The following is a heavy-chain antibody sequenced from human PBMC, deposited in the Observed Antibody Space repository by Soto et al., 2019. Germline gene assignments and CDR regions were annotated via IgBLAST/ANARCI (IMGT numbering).Heavy chain of an antibody. CDR1: GYTFTSYA. CDR2: IVVGSGNR. D-gene: IGHD3-22*01. V-gene: IGHV1-58*02. Sequence: ASVKVSCKASGYTFTSYAMQWVRQAPGQRLEWIGLIVVGSGNRNYAQKFQGRVIITGDMSTSTAYMELSSLRSEDTAVYYCAAGEYKDDSSGYDDYWGQGTLVTVSS. J-gene: IGHJ4*02. CDR3: AAGEYKDDSSGYDDY.